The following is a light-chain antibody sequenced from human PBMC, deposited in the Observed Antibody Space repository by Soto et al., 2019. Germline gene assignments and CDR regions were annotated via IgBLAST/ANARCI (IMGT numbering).Light chain of an antibody. CDR2: EVS. V-gene: IGLV2-14*01. Sequence: QSALTQPASVSGSPGQSITISCTGTSSDVGGYNHVSWYQQHPGKAPKLMISEVSNRPSGVSNRFSGSKSGNTASLTISGLQAEDEADYYCSSYTSSTSVVFGGGTKLTVL. CDR3: SSYTSSTSVV. CDR1: SSDVGGYNH. J-gene: IGLJ2*01.